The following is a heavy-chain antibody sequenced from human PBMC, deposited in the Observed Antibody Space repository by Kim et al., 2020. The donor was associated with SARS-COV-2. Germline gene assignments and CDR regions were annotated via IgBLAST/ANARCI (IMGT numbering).Heavy chain of an antibody. CDR3: AAPGFGSCCHDAFEI. J-gene: IGHJ3*02. V-gene: IGHV4-39*01. CDR2: FYTTGSA. D-gene: IGHD2-15*01. CDR1: GGSIGSSSYF. Sequence: SETLSLTCSVSGGSIGSSSYFWGWIRQPPGKGLEWIGSFYTTGSAQYNPSLKSRVTISVDTSRNQFSLRLTSVTAADTAVYYCAAPGFGSCCHDAFEIWGQGKLVTVSS.